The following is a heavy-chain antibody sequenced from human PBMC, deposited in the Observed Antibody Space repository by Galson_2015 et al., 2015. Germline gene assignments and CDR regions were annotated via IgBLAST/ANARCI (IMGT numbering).Heavy chain of an antibody. Sequence: SLRLSCAGSGFSIATYAMNWVRQAPGKGLDWVAAISGNSGAIYYADSVKGRFAISRDNSNNTLFLQMNSLRADDTAVYYCARDRPGISFPFNSWGQGTLVAVSS. CDR3: ARDRPGISFPFNS. D-gene: IGHD3-10*01. V-gene: IGHV3-23*01. CDR2: ISGNSGAI. J-gene: IGHJ4*02. CDR1: GFSIATYA.